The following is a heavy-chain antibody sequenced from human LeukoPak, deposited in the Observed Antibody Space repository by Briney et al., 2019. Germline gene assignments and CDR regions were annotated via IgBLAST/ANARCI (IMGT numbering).Heavy chain of an antibody. Sequence: GASVKVSCKASGYTFTSYGISWARQAPGQGLEWMGWISAYNGNTNYAQKLQGRVTMTTDTSTSTAYMELRSLRSDDTAVYYCGTYYYGSGSYGPVDYWGQGTLVTVSS. CDR2: ISAYNGNT. CDR1: GYTFTSYG. J-gene: IGHJ4*02. D-gene: IGHD3-10*01. CDR3: GTYYYGSGSYGPVDY. V-gene: IGHV1-18*01.